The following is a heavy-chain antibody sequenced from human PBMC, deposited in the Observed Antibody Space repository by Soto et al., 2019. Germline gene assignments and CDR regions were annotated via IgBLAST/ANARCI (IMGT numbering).Heavy chain of an antibody. D-gene: IGHD1-26*01. CDR2: FDPEDGET. CDR1: GYTLTELS. V-gene: IGHV1-24*01. CDR3: ATPGASGAFDI. Sequence: GGSLRLSCKVSGYTLTELSMHWVRQAPGIGLEWMGGFDPEDGETIYAQKFQGRVTMTEDTSTDTAYMELSSLRSEDTAVYYCATPGASGAFDIWGQGTMVTVS. J-gene: IGHJ3*02.